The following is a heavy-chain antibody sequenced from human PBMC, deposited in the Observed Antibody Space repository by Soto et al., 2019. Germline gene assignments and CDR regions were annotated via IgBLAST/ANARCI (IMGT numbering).Heavy chain of an antibody. CDR2: IYYSGST. J-gene: IGHJ2*01. CDR3: ARGGERLHLGEPRHEYWYFDL. CDR1: GGSISSGGYY. V-gene: IGHV4-31*03. D-gene: IGHD3-16*01. Sequence: QVQLQESGPGLMKPSQTLSLTCTVSGGSISSGGYYWSWIRQHPGKGLEWIGYIYYSGSTYYNPSLKSRVTISVDTSKNQFSLKLSSVTAADTAVYYCARGGERLHLGEPRHEYWYFDLWGRGTLVTVSS.